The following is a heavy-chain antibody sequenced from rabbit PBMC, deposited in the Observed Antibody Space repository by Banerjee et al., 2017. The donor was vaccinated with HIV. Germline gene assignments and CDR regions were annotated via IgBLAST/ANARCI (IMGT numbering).Heavy chain of an antibody. CDR1: GFSFSSNYW. J-gene: IGHJ4*01. CDR2: INSNTGNT. D-gene: IGHD4-1*01. Sequence: QEQLEESGGDLVKPEGSLTLTCTASGFSFSSNYWICWVRQAPGKGLEWIACINSNTGNTVYASWAKGPFTISKTSSTTVALHMTSLTAADTATYFCARDRGDWGYYFTLWGQGTLVTVS. CDR3: ARDRGDWGYYFTL. V-gene: IGHV1S45*01.